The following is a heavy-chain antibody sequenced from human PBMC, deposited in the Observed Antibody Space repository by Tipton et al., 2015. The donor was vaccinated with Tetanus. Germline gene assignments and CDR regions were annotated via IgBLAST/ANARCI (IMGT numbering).Heavy chain of an antibody. D-gene: IGHD6-6*01. CDR2: MFYSGTT. CDR1: GFAISNYY. V-gene: IGHV4-59*03. CDR3: AVRDSSPWGFGP. Sequence: TLSLTCSVSGFAISNYYWSWIRQPPGKGLEWIGYMFYSGTTKYNPSLKSRVAISVDRSKNEFSLQLRSVTAADTAVYYCAVRDSSPWGFGPWGAGALVTVTS. J-gene: IGHJ5*02.